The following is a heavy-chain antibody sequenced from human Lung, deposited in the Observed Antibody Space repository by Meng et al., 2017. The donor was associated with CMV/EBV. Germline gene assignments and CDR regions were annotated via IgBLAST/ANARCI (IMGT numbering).Heavy chain of an antibody. CDR3: ARAGRYCSSTSCYNEDYYYYYGMDV. D-gene: IGHD2-2*02. CDR1: GYTFTSYY. Sequence: VSVXVSXKASGYTFTSYYMHWVRQAPGQGLEWMGIINPSGGSTSYAQKFQGRVTMTRDTSTSTVYMELSSLRSEDTAVYYCARAGRYCSSTSCYNEDYYYYYGMDVWXKGTXVTVSS. CDR2: INPSGGST. V-gene: IGHV1-46*01. J-gene: IGHJ6*04.